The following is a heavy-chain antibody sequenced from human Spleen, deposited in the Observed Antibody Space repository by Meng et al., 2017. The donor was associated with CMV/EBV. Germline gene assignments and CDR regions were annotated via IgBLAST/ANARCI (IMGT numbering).Heavy chain of an antibody. CDR1: GGSFSGYY. CDR3: ARGRRNYYGSGSWFDP. D-gene: IGHD3-10*01. Sequence: GSLRLSCAVYGGSFSGYYWSWIRQPPGKGLEWIGEINHSGSTNYNPSLKSRVTISVDTPKNQFSLKLSSVTAADTAVYYCARGRRNYYGSGSWFDPWGQGTLVTVSS. J-gene: IGHJ5*02. CDR2: INHSGST. V-gene: IGHV4-34*01.